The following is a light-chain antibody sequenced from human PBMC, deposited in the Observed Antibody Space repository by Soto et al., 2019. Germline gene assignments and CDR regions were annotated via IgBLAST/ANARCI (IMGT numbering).Light chain of an antibody. J-gene: IGKJ1*01. CDR2: GVS. V-gene: IGKV1-9*01. CDR3: QNLHWA. CDR1: QEISGY. Sequence: QLTQSPSSLSASVGDRVTITCRASQEISGYLAWYQQTPGKAPKLLIYGVSTLQDGVSSRFSGRGSGTDFSLTISSLQPEDFATYYCQNLHWAFGPGT.